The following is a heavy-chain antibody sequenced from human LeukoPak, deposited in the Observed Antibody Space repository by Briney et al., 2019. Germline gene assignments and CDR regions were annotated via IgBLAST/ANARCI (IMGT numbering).Heavy chain of an antibody. Sequence: PSETLSLTCTVSGYSISSGYYWGWIRQPPGKGLEWIGSIYHSGSTYYNPSLKSRVTISVDMSKNQFSLKLSSVTAADTAVYYCASRKLRNDYWGQGTLVTVSS. D-gene: IGHD7-27*01. CDR2: IYHSGST. J-gene: IGHJ4*02. CDR1: GYSISSGYY. CDR3: ASRKLRNDY. V-gene: IGHV4-38-2*02.